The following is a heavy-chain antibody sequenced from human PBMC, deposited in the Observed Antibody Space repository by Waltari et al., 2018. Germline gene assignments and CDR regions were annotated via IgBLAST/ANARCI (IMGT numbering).Heavy chain of an antibody. CDR2: IYYSGGT. Sequence: QLQLQESGPGLVKPSETLSLTCTVSGGSISSSSYYWGWIRQPPGKGLEWIGSIYYSGGTYYNPSLKSRVTISVDTSKNQFSLKLSSVTAADTAVYYCARGMVQGVMGYYYGMDVWGQGTTVTVSS. V-gene: IGHV4-39*07. J-gene: IGHJ6*02. D-gene: IGHD3-10*01. CDR3: ARGMVQGVMGYYYGMDV. CDR1: GGSISSSSYY.